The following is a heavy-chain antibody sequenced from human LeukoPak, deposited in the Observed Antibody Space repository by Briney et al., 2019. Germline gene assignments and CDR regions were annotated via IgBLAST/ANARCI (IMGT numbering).Heavy chain of an antibody. CDR2: ISGSGGST. Sequence: GGSLRLSCAASGFTFSSYAMSWVRQAPGKGLEWVSAISGSGGSTYYADSVKGRFTISRDNSKNTLYLQMNSLRAEDTAVYYCAKDSRRGGYDSPHFDYWGQGTLVTVSS. D-gene: IGHD5-12*01. CDR3: AKDSRRGGYDSPHFDY. CDR1: GFTFSSYA. J-gene: IGHJ4*01. V-gene: IGHV3-23*01.